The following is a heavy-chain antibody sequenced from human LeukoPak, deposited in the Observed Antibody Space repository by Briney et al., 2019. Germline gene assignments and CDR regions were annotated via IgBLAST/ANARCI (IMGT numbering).Heavy chain of an antibody. Sequence: GGSLRLSCAASGFTLSSYSMNWVRQAPGKGLEWVSYISSSGSTIYYADSVKGRFTISRDNAKNSLYLQMNSLRAEDTAVYYCARHSGDENWFDPWGQGTLVTVSS. CDR1: GFTLSSYS. D-gene: IGHD5-12*01. V-gene: IGHV3-48*04. CDR2: ISSSGSTI. CDR3: ARHSGDENWFDP. J-gene: IGHJ5*02.